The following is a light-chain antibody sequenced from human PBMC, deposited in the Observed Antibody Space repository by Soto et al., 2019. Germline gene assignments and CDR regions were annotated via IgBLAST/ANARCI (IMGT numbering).Light chain of an antibody. V-gene: IGKV1-5*03. J-gene: IGKJ2*01. CDR2: KAS. CDR3: QQYNSYSRYT. CDR1: QSISSW. Sequence: DIQMTQSPSTLSASVGDRVTITCRASQSISSWLAWYQQKPGKAPKLLIYKASSLESGGPSRFSGSGSGTEFTLTISSLQPDDFAPYYCQQYNSYSRYTFGQGTKLEIK.